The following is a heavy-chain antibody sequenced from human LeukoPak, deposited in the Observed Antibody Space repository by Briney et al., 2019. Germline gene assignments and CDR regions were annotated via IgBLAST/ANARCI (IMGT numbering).Heavy chain of an antibody. CDR1: SASISSYY. CDR2: IQNTGGT. Sequence: SETLSLTCTVSSASISSYYWGWIRQSPGKGLEWIGYIQNTGGTNYNPSLKSRVSISKDTSKNQFSLQVPSVTAADTAVYYCVKHGSGWSFDYWGQGTLVTVSS. CDR3: VKHGSGWSFDY. V-gene: IGHV4-59*01. J-gene: IGHJ4*02. D-gene: IGHD6-19*01.